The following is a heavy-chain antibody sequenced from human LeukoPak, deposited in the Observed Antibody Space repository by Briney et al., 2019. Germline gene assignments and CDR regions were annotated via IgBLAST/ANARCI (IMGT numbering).Heavy chain of an antibody. Sequence: GGSLRLSCAASGFTFSSYAMSWVRQVPGKGLEWVSAISGSGGSTYYADSVKGRFTISRDNSKNTLYLQMNSLRAEDTAVYYCAKAGWRGGYDLSVHWGQGTLVTVSS. V-gene: IGHV3-23*01. CDR3: AKAGWRGGYDLSVH. CDR2: ISGSGGST. CDR1: GFTFSSYA. J-gene: IGHJ4*02. D-gene: IGHD5-12*01.